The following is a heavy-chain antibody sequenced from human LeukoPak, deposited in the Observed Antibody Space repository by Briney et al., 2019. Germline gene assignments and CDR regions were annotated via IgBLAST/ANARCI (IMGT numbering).Heavy chain of an antibody. V-gene: IGHV3-74*03. Sequence: PGGSLRLSCAASGFSFSSYWMHWVRQAPGKGLVWVARISPDGSSALSADSVRGRFTISRDNADNKLYLQLNSLRAEDTAVYYCARVSFCPRCHFDYWGQGTLVTVSS. CDR2: ISPDGSSA. J-gene: IGHJ4*02. CDR1: GFSFSSYW. D-gene: IGHD2/OR15-2a*01. CDR3: ARVSFCPRCHFDY.